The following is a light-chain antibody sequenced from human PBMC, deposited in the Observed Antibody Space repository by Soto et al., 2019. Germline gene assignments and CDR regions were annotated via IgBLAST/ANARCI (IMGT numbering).Light chain of an antibody. CDR1: QDIAIY. J-gene: IGKJ1*01. CDR3: QQYNSYWT. V-gene: IGKV1-9*01. Sequence: IQLTQSPSSLSASVGARVTITCRASQDIAIYLAWYQQKPGEAPKLLIYAASTLYGGVPSRFSGSGSGTEFTLPISSLQPDDFATDDCQQYNSYWTFGQGTKVDI. CDR2: AAS.